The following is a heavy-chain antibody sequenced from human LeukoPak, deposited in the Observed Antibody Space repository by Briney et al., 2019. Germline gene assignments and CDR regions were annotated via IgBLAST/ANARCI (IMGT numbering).Heavy chain of an antibody. CDR1: GFTFSSYA. J-gene: IGHJ6*03. CDR3: ATLITFPFAHFYMDV. Sequence: GRSLRLSCAASGFTFSSYAMHWVRQAPGKGLEWVAVISYDGSNKYYADSVKGRFTISRDNSNNTLYLQMNSLRDEDTGVYYCATLITFPFAHFYMDVWGKGTTVTVSS. V-gene: IGHV3-30*04. CDR2: ISYDGSNK. D-gene: IGHD3-16*01.